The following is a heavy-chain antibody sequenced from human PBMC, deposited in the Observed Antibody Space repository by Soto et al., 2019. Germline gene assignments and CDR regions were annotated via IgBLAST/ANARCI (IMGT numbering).Heavy chain of an antibody. D-gene: IGHD2-2*01. CDR2: IIHTGST. CDR3: ARVGQPPSDY. Sequence: SETLSLTCAVSRGSFSGYYWSWVRQFPGKGLEWIGEIIHTGSTNYNPSLKSRVAMSIDTSKKEISLKLSSVTAADTAVYYCARVGQPPSDYWGQGTLVTVSS. V-gene: IGHV4-34*12. J-gene: IGHJ4*02. CDR1: RGSFSGYY.